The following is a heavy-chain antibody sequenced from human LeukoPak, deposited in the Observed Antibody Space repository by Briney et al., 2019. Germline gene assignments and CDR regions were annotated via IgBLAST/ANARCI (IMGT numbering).Heavy chain of an antibody. CDR1: GYSTSSGYY. V-gene: IGHV4-38-2*02. J-gene: IGHJ4*02. CDR3: ARDGPLRNFDY. Sequence: PETPSLTCALSGYSTSSGYYWGWIRQPPGKELEWIGSIYHIGSTYYNPSPKSRVTISVDTSKNQFSLKLSSVTAADTAVYYCARDGPLRNFDYWGQGTLVTVSS. CDR2: IYHIGST.